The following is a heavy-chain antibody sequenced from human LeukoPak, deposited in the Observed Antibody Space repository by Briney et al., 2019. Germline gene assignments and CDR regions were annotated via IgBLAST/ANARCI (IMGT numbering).Heavy chain of an antibody. V-gene: IGHV1-18*01. CDR1: GYTFTSYG. Sequence: ASVKVPCKASGYTFTSYGISWVRQAPGQGLEWMGWISAYNGNTNYAQKLQGRVTMTTDTSTSTAYMELRSLRSDDTAVYYCASQALGYCSGGSCYGGGNNWFDPWGQGTLVTVSS. D-gene: IGHD2-15*01. CDR2: ISAYNGNT. J-gene: IGHJ5*02. CDR3: ASQALGYCSGGSCYGGGNNWFDP.